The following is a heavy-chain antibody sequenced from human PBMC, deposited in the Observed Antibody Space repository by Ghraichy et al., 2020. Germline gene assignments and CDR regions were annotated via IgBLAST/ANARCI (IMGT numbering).Heavy chain of an antibody. CDR2: INHYGST. Sequence: ETLSLTCAVYGGSFTSYYWSWIRQPPGKGLEWIGEINHYGSTNYNPSLKSRVTLSVDRSKDQFSLKLSSVTAADTAVFYCARGRKSSQQLVPLPFDYWGQGTLLTVSS. CDR1: GGSFTSYY. CDR3: ARGRKSSQQLVPLPFDY. V-gene: IGHV4-34*01. D-gene: IGHD6-13*01. J-gene: IGHJ4*02.